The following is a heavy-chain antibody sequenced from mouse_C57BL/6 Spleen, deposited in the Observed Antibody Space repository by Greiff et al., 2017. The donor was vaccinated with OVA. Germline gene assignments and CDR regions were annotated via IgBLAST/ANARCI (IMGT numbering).Heavy chain of an antibody. V-gene: IGHV1-55*01. CDR1: GYTFTSYW. J-gene: IGHJ3*01. CDR2: IYPGSGST. Sequence: QVHVKQPGAELVKPGASVKMSCKASGYTFTSYWITWVKQRPGQGLEWIGDIYPGSGSTNYNEKFKSKATLTVDTSSSTAYMQLSSLTSEDSAVYYCARGDGYYEAWFAYWGQGTLVTVSA. D-gene: IGHD2-3*01. CDR3: ARGDGYYEAWFAY.